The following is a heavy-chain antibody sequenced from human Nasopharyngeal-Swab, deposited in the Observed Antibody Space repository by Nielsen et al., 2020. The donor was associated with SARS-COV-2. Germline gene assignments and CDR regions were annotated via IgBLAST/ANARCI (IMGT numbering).Heavy chain of an antibody. V-gene: IGHV3-30*18. D-gene: IGHD6-19*01. J-gene: IGHJ6*03. CDR1: GFPFSDYS. CDR2: ISYDGSKK. CDR3: AKDTAVAGEYYYYYYMDV. Sequence: GESLKISCAASGFPFSDYSMNWVRQAPGKGLEWVTVISYDGSKKYYVDSVKGRFTISRDNSKNTLYLQMNSLRVEDTAVYYCAKDTAVAGEYYYYYYMDVWGKGTTVTVSS.